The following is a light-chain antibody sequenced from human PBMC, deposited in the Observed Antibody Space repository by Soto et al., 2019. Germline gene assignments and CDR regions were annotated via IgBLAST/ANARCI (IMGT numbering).Light chain of an antibody. CDR3: QQYERPPPFT. Sequence: EIVLTQSPGTLSVSPGERATLSCRATQSLSRGYLAWYHQKPGQAPRLLIYCASNRATCFPDRLIGSGSGADFILTISRVVTEDFAVYYCQQYERPPPFTIGPGTKVDFK. CDR1: QSLSRGY. CDR2: CAS. V-gene: IGKV3-20*01. J-gene: IGKJ3*01.